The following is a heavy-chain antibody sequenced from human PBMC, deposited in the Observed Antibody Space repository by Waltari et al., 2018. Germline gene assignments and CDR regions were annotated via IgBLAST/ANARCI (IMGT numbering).Heavy chain of an antibody. CDR1: GGSFSGYY. J-gene: IGHJ4*02. CDR2: INHSGST. V-gene: IGHV4-34*01. CDR3: ARVRYCSSTSCPFDY. D-gene: IGHD2-2*01. Sequence: QVQLQQWGAGLLKPSETLSLTCAVYGGSFSGYYWSWIRQPPGKGLEWIGEINHSGSTNYNPSLKSRVTISVDTSKNQFSLKLSSVTAADTAVYYCARVRYCSSTSCPFDYWGQGTLVTVSS.